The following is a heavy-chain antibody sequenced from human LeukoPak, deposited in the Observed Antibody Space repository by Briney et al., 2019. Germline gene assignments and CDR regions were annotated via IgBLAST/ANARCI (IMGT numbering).Heavy chain of an antibody. V-gene: IGHV3-21*01. CDR2: ISSSSSYI. D-gene: IGHD2-15*01. CDR1: GFTFSSYS. CDR3: AKQGGRGCSGVDH. Sequence: GGSLRLSCAASGFTFSSYSMNWVRQAPGKGLEWVSSISSSSSYIYYADSVKGRFTISRDNSKNTVYLQMNSPRDEDTALYYCAKQGGRGCSGVDHWGQGTLVTVSS. J-gene: IGHJ4*02.